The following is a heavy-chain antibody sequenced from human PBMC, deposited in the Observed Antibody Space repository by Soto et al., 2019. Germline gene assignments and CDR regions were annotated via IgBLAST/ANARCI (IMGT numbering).Heavy chain of an antibody. D-gene: IGHD2-15*01. CDR1: GGSISSSNYY. Sequence: SETLSLTCTVSGGSISSSNYYWGWIRQPPGKGLEWIGSIYYSGSTYYNPSLKSRVTISVDTSKNQFSLKLSSVTAADTAVYYCARSRIVVVVAATPGGLGYYMDVWGKGTTVTVSS. CDR2: IYYSGST. J-gene: IGHJ6*03. CDR3: ARSRIVVVVAATPGGLGYYMDV. V-gene: IGHV4-39*01.